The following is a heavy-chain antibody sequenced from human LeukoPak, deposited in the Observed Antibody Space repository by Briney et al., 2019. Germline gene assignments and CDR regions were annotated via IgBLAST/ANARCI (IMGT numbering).Heavy chain of an antibody. Sequence: PQTLSLTGTVSGGSLSSYYGRWVRPPPGEGLGWVGYIYYSGRPNYNPSLTSRVTISVDTSTNQFSLRLSSVTAADTAVYYCARAAVVAHFDYWGQGTLVTVSS. CDR1: GGSLSSYY. J-gene: IGHJ4*02. D-gene: IGHD3-22*01. V-gene: IGHV4-59*01. CDR2: IYYSGRP. CDR3: ARAAVVAHFDY.